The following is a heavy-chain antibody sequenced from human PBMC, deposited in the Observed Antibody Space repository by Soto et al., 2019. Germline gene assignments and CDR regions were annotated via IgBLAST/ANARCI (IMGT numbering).Heavy chain of an antibody. CDR2: IYHSGNT. CDR1: GGSISSGVYC. Sequence: LQLQESGSGLVKPSQTLTLTCAVSGGSISSGVYCWTWIRQQPGKGLEWIGYIYHSGNTYYNQSLKSRVTISGDRSKNQFTLNLSSVSAADTAVYYCASNVAADDALDVLGQGTMVTVSS. J-gene: IGHJ3*01. D-gene: IGHD2-15*01. V-gene: IGHV4-30-2*01. CDR3: ASNVAADDALDV.